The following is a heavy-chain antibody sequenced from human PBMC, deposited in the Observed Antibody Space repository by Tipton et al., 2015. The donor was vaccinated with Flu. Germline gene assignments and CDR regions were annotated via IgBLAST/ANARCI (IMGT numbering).Heavy chain of an antibody. V-gene: IGHV4-4*01. CDR2: VYQDGTS. CDR1: RGSVSSRNW. CDR3: ATFFDSMFGVVIMARLDT. Sequence: TLSLTCTVSRGSVSSRNWWAWVRQAPGQGPEWIGRVYQDGTSDYSSSLRSRVRISVDKSKNQFFLRLNSVTAADTATYFCATFFDSMFGVVIMARLDTWGQGIEVTATS. J-gene: IGHJ5*02. D-gene: IGHD3-16*02.